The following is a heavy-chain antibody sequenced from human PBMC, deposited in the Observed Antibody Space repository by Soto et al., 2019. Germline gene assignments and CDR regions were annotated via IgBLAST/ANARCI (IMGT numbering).Heavy chain of an antibody. CDR3: ARERSFYDFWSGYPPPYYYYYMDV. J-gene: IGHJ6*03. Sequence: GASVKVSCKASGYTFTSYYMHWVRQAPGQGLEWMGIVNPSGDSTSYAQKFQGRVTMTRDTSTSTVYMELSSLRSEDTAVYYCARERSFYDFWSGYPPPYYYYYMDVWGKGTTVTVSS. CDR2: VNPSGDST. CDR1: GYTFTSYY. D-gene: IGHD3-3*01. V-gene: IGHV1-46*03.